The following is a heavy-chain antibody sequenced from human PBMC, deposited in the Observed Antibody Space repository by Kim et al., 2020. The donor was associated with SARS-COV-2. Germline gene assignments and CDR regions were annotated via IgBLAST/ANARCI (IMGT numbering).Heavy chain of an antibody. J-gene: IGHJ4*02. V-gene: IGHV4-39*01. D-gene: IGHD2-2*02. CDR3: ASCYRGTYFDY. CDR2: IYYSGST. Sequence: SETLSLTCTVSGGSISSSSYYWGWIRQPPGKGLEWIGSIYYSGSTYYNPSLKSRVTISVDTSKNQFSLKLSSVTAADTAVYYCASCYRGTYFDYWGQGTLVTVSS. CDR1: GGSISSSSYY.